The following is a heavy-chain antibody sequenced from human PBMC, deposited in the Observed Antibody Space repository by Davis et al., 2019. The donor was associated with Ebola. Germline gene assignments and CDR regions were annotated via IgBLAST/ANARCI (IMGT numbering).Heavy chain of an antibody. CDR2: IWYDGSNK. Sequence: GESLKISCAASGFTFSSYGMHWVRQAPGKGLEWVAVIWYDGSNKYYADSVKGRFTISRDNSKNTLYLQMNSLRAEDTAVYYCTTVPIYDFWSGHYYYYYYGMDVWGQGTTVTVSS. J-gene: IGHJ6*02. V-gene: IGHV3-33*01. D-gene: IGHD3-3*01. CDR3: TTVPIYDFWSGHYYYYYYGMDV. CDR1: GFTFSSYG.